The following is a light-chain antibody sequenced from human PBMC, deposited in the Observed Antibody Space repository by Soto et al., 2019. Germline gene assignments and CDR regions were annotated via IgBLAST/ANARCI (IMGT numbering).Light chain of an antibody. CDR3: SSYAGSNNFV. V-gene: IGLV2-8*01. CDR1: GSNIGGFS. Sequence: QSVLTQPPSVSAAPGQRITISCSGSGSNIGGFSVSWYQQLPGTAPKLMIYEVSRRPSGVPERFSGSKSGNTASLTVSGLQAEDEAHYYCSSYAGSNNFVFGTGTKLTVL. J-gene: IGLJ1*01. CDR2: EVS.